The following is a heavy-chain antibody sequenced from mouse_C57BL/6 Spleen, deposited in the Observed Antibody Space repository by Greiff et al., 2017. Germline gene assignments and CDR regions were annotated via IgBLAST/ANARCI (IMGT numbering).Heavy chain of an antibody. V-gene: IGHV5-17*01. D-gene: IGHD2-4*01. CDR2: ISSGSSTI. CDR1: GFTFSDYG. CDR3: ARDDYDGYWYFDV. Sequence: EVKLVESGGGLVQPGGSLKLSCAASGFTFSDYGMYWVRQAPEKGLEWVAYISSGSSTIYYADTVKGRFTISSDTAKNTLFLQMTSLRSEDTAMYYCARDDYDGYWYFDVWGTGTTVTVSS. J-gene: IGHJ1*03.